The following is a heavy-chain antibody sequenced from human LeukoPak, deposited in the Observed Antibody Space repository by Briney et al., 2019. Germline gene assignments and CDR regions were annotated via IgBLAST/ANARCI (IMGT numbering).Heavy chain of an antibody. Sequence: SQTLSLTCAISGDSVSSSSAAWNWIRQSPSRGLEWLGGTYYRSKWYNDYAVSVKSRITINPDTSKNQFSLQLNSVTPEDTAVYYCARQDPEYYYDSSGYGFDYWGQGTLVTVSS. V-gene: IGHV6-1*01. CDR2: TYYRSKWYN. J-gene: IGHJ4*02. CDR3: ARQDPEYYYDSSGYGFDY. D-gene: IGHD3-22*01. CDR1: GDSVSSSSAA.